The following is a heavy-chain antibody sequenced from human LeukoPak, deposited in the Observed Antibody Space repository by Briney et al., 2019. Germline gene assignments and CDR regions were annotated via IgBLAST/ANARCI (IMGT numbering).Heavy chain of an antibody. CDR1: GGTFSSYA. D-gene: IGHD6-19*01. J-gene: IGHJ4*02. Sequence: SVKVSCKASGGTFSSYAISWVRQATGQGLEWMGGIIPIFGTANYAQKFQGRVTITADKYTSTAYMELSSLRSEDTAVYYCARGGRGAMAGTGFDYWGQGTLVTVSS. CDR2: IIPIFGTA. V-gene: IGHV1-69*06. CDR3: ARGGRGAMAGTGFDY.